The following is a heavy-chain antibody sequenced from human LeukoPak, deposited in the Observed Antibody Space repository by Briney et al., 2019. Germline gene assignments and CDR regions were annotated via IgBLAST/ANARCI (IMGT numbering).Heavy chain of an antibody. CDR3: ARAREGYSGYDYRPNFDY. CDR1: GYTFTSYD. D-gene: IGHD5-12*01. CDR2: MNPNSGNT. Sequence: ASVKVSCKASGYTFTSYDINWVRQAPGHGLEWMGWMNPNSGNTGYAQKFQGRVTITRNTSISTAYMELSSLRSEDTAVYYCARAREGYSGYDYRPNFDYWGQGTLVTVSS. V-gene: IGHV1-8*03. J-gene: IGHJ4*02.